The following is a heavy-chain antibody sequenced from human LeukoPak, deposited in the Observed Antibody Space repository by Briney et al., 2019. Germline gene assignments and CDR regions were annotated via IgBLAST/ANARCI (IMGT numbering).Heavy chain of an antibody. CDR1: EFTFSRYA. D-gene: IGHD3-10*01. CDR2: ISGSGATT. CDR3: ARGPAYGARSDYLDY. V-gene: IGHV3-23*01. J-gene: IGHJ4*02. Sequence: GGSLRLPCAASEFTFSRYAMSWVRQAPGKGLEWVSAISGSGATTDYADSVKGRFTISRDNSKNTLYLQMNSLRAEDTAVYYCARGPAYGARSDYLDYWGQGSLVTVSS.